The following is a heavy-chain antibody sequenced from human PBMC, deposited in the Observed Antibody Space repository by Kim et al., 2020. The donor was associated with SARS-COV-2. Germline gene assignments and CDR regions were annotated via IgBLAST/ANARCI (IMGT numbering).Heavy chain of an antibody. CDR3: ARVVPGAAAGPVDY. J-gene: IGHJ4*02. D-gene: IGHD6-13*01. V-gene: IGHV4-39*07. CDR2: IYYSGST. CDR1: GGSISSSSYY. Sequence: SETLSLTCTVSGGSISSSSYYWGWIRQPPGKGLEWIGSIYYSGSTYYNPSLKSRVTISVDTSKNQFSLKLSSVTAADTAVYYCARVVPGAAAGPVDYWGQGTLVNVSS.